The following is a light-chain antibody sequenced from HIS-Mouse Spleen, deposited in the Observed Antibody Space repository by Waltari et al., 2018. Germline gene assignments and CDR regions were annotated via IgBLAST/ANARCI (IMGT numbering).Light chain of an antibody. V-gene: IGLV3-1*01. CDR3: QAWDSSYSV. CDR2: QDS. CDR1: KSGDKY. J-gene: IGLJ2*01. Sequence: SYELTQPPSVSVSPGQTASITCSGDKSGDKYACWYQQKPGQSPVLVTYQDSKRPSGIPERFSGSNSGNTATLTISGTQAMDEADYYCQAWDSSYSVFGGGTKLTVL.